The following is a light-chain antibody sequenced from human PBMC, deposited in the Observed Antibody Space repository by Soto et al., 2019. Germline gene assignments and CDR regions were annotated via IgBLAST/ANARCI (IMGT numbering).Light chain of an antibody. CDR3: GADHGSGSNFVYV. CDR2: VGTGGIVG. J-gene: IGLJ7*01. V-gene: IGLV9-49*03. CDR1: SDYDNYK. Sequence: QLVLTQPPSASASLGASVTLTCTLSSDYDNYKVDWYQQRPGKGPRFVMRVGTGGIVGSKGDGIPDRFSVLGSGLNRYLTIKNIQEEDESDYHCGADHGSGSNFVYVFGPGTQLTVL.